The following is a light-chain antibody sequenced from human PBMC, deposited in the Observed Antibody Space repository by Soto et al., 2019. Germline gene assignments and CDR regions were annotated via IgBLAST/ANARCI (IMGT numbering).Light chain of an antibody. Sequence: EVVLTQSPATLSLSPGERATLSCRASQNVRTFLDWYQQKPSQAPRLLIYGASNRATGIPARFSGSGSGTDFSLSSSSPEPEDFAVYYCQQHSHWPPSTFGQGTRVEIQ. CDR1: QNVRTF. CDR3: QQHSHWPPST. V-gene: IGKV3-11*01. CDR2: GAS. J-gene: IGKJ1*01.